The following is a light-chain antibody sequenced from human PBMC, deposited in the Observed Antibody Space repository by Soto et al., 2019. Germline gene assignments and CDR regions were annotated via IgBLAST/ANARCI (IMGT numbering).Light chain of an antibody. V-gene: IGLV1-44*01. J-gene: IGLJ2*01. CDR1: SSNIGSNI. CDR2: SNS. Sequence: QAVVIQPPSASGTPGQRVTISCSGSSSNIGSNIVNWYQHLPGTAPKLLIYSNSHRPAGVPDRISGSKSGTSASLAISGLRPEDEADYYCAAWDDSLNGHVVFGGGTKLTVL. CDR3: AAWDDSLNGHVV.